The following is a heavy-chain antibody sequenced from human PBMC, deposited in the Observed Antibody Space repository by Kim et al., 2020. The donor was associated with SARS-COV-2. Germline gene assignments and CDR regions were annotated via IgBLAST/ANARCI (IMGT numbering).Heavy chain of an antibody. V-gene: IGHV1-69*04. CDR3: ARAGQWLSAFDI. CDR2: IIPILGIA. J-gene: IGHJ3*02. Sequence: SVKVSCKASGGTFSSYAISWVRQAPGQGLEWMGRIIPILGIANYAQKFQGRVTITADKSTSTAYMELSSLRAEDTAVYYCARAGQWLSAFDIWGQGTMVTVSS. D-gene: IGHD6-19*01. CDR1: GGTFSSYA.